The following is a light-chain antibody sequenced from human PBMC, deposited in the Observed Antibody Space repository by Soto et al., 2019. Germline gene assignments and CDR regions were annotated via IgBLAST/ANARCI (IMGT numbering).Light chain of an antibody. Sequence: DIQMTQSPSSVSASVGDRVTITCRASQGISNWLAWYQQKPGKAPSLLIHAASSLQSGVPSRFSGSGYGTDFTLTISSLQPEDFAVYFCQQYNNWPPLTFGGGTKVE. CDR3: QQYNNWPPLT. CDR1: QGISNW. J-gene: IGKJ4*01. CDR2: AAS. V-gene: IGKV1-12*01.